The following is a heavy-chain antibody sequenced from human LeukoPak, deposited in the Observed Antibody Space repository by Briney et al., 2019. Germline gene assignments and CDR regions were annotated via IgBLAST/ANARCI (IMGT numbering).Heavy chain of an antibody. CDR2: IIPIFGTA. CDR1: GGTFSSYA. Sequence: SVTVSCKASGGTFSSYAISWVRQAPGQRLEGMGGIIPIFGTANYAQKFQGRVTITTDESTSTAYMELSSLRSEDTAVYYCARGRCSSTSCYTRPNYYYYMDVWGKGTTVTVS. J-gene: IGHJ6*03. CDR3: ARGRCSSTSCYTRPNYYYYMDV. V-gene: IGHV1-69*05. D-gene: IGHD2-2*02.